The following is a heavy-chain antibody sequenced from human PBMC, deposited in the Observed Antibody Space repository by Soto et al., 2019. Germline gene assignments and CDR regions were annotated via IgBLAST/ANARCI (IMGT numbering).Heavy chain of an antibody. D-gene: IGHD1-1*01. V-gene: IGHV3-7*01. J-gene: IGHJ3*02. CDR3: AKSEGYSFDI. CDR1: GLSFSSHW. CDR2: IRQDGGEE. Sequence: EVQLVESGGGLVQPGGSLRLSCAASGLSFSSHWMSWVRQAPGRGLEWVANIRQDGGEEQYSDSVKGRFTLSRDNAKNSLYLQMNGLRVDDTAVYYCAKSEGYSFDIRGQGTMVTVSS.